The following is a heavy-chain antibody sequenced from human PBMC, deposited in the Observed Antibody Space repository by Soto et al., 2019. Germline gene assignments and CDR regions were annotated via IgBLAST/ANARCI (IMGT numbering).Heavy chain of an antibody. CDR2: TCYRSKWYN. CDR1: GDSVSSNSAA. J-gene: IGHJ5*02. Sequence: SQTLSLTCAISGDSVSSNSAAWNWIRQSPSRGLEWLGRTCYRSKWYNDYAVSVKSRITINPDTSKTQFSLQLNSVTPEDTAVYYCARGGPNWNYGGHWFDPWGQGTLVTVSS. CDR3: ARGGPNWNYGGHWFDP. V-gene: IGHV6-1*01. D-gene: IGHD1-7*01.